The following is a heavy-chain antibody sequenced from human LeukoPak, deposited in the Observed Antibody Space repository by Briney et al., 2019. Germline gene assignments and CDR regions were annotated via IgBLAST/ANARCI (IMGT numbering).Heavy chain of an antibody. V-gene: IGHV4-30-4*01. Sequence: PSQTLSLTCTVSGGSISSGDYHWSWIRQPPGKGLEWIVHIYYSGNTDHNPSLKSRVTISLDTSKNQFSLKLSSVTAADTAVYYCARHGLVYPTSWGMDVWGQGTTVTVSS. D-gene: IGHD2-8*01. CDR1: GGSISSGDYH. CDR2: IYYSGNT. J-gene: IGHJ6*02. CDR3: ARHGLVYPTSWGMDV.